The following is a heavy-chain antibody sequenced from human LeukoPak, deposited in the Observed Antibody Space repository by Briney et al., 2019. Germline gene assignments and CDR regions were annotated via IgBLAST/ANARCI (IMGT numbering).Heavy chain of an antibody. J-gene: IGHJ4*02. D-gene: IGHD1-26*01. Sequence: PSETLSLTCTVSGGSISSSSYYWGWIRQPPGKGLEWIGSIYHSGSTYYNPSLKSRVTISVDTSKNQFSLKLSSVTAADTAVYYCARFERIVGATKGWGQGTLVTVSS. CDR3: ARFERIVGATKG. CDR1: GGSISSSSYY. CDR2: IYHSGST. V-gene: IGHV4-39*01.